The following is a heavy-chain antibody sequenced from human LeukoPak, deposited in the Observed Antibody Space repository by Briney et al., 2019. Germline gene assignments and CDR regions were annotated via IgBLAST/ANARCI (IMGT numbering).Heavy chain of an antibody. V-gene: IGHV3-15*01. Sequence: PGGSLRLSCAASGFTFSNAWMSWVRQAPGKGLEWVGRIKSKTDGGTTDYAAPVKGRFTISRDDSKNTLYLQMNSLKTEDTAVYYCTSWDFWSGYYYYMDVWGKGTTVTVSS. J-gene: IGHJ6*03. CDR2: IKSKTDGGTT. D-gene: IGHD3-3*01. CDR1: GFTFSNAW. CDR3: TSWDFWSGYYYYMDV.